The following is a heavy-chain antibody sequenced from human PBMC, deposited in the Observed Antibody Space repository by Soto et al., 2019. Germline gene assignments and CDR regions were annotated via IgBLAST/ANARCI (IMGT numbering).Heavy chain of an antibody. CDR3: ARHGSGFFGTYYYYGMDV. CDR1: GGSISSSSYY. Sequence: NPSETLSLTCTVSGGSISSSSYYWGWIRQPPGKGLEWIGSIYYSGSTYYNPSLKSRVTISVDTSKNQFSLKLSSVTAADTAVYYCARHGSGFFGTYYYYGMDVWGRGTTVTVSS. CDR2: IYYSGST. D-gene: IGHD3-10*01. J-gene: IGHJ6*02. V-gene: IGHV4-39*01.